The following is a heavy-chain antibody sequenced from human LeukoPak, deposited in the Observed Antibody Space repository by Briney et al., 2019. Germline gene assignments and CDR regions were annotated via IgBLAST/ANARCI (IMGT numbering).Heavy chain of an antibody. J-gene: IGHJ4*03. V-gene: IGHV1-18*01. CDR3: ARVADPYSGSYFFY. CDR2: ISAYNGNT. CDR1: GYTFTSYR. D-gene: IGHD1-26*01. Sequence: ASVKDSCQATGYTFTSYRIRWLRQAAGQGLEWMGWISAYNGNTNYAQKLQGRVTMTTDTSTSTAYMELRSLRSDDTAVYYCARVADPYSGSYFFYWGQRNLVTVSS.